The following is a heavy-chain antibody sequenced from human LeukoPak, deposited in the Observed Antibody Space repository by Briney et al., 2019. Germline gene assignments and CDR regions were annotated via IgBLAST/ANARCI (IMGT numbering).Heavy chain of an antibody. J-gene: IGHJ5*02. V-gene: IGHV1-18*04. CDR3: ARSPNPQQLVMVDP. CDR2: ISAYNGNT. D-gene: IGHD6-13*01. Sequence: ASVKVSCKASGYTFTSYGISWVRLAPGQGLGWMGWISAYNGNTNYAQKLQGRVTMTADTSTSTAYMELRSLRSDDTAVYYCARSPNPQQLVMVDPWGQGTLVTVSS. CDR1: GYTFTSYG.